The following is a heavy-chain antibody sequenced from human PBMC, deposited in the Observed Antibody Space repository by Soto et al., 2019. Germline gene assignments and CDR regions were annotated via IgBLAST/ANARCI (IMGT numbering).Heavy chain of an antibody. Sequence: ASVKVSCKASGYTFTSYYMHWVRQAPGQGLEWMGIINPSGGSTSYAQKFQGRVTMTRDTSTSTVYMELSSLRSEDTAVYYCARDSWGRYYDSSGYYTPAKGGMDVWGQGTTVTVSS. J-gene: IGHJ6*02. CDR1: GYTFTSYY. CDR2: INPSGGST. V-gene: IGHV1-46*03. D-gene: IGHD3-22*01. CDR3: ARDSWGRYYDSSGYYTPAKGGMDV.